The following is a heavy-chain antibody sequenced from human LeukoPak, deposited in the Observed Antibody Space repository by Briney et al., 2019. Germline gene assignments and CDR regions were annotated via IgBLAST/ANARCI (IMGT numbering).Heavy chain of an antibody. J-gene: IGHJ3*02. Sequence: GESLKISCKGSGYSFTSYWIGWVRQLPGKGLGWMGIIYPGDSDTRYSPSFQGQVTISADKSISTAYLQWSSLKASDTAMYFCARRNLGYCSSTSCWSPFDIWGQGTMVTVSS. V-gene: IGHV5-51*01. CDR1: GYSFTSYW. CDR3: ARRNLGYCSSTSCWSPFDI. D-gene: IGHD2-2*01. CDR2: IYPGDSDT.